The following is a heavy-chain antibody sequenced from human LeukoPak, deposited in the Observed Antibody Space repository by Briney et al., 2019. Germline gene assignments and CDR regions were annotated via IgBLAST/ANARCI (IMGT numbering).Heavy chain of an antibody. CDR2: IYTGGNT. Sequence: GGSLRLSCAASGFTVSSNYMNWVRQAPGRGLGWVSVIYTGGNTYYADSVKGRFTISRDNSKNTVYLQMNSLRAEDTAVYYCARAGGYYDSSGYYSADAFDFWGQGSMVTASS. J-gene: IGHJ3*01. CDR1: GFTVSSNY. D-gene: IGHD3-22*01. V-gene: IGHV3-66*01. CDR3: ARAGGYYDSSGYYSADAFDF.